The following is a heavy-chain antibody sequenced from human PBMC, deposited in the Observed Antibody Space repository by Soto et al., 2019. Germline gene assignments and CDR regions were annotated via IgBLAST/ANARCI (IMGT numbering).Heavy chain of an antibody. V-gene: IGHV4-34*02. CDR1: GASFSDYY. J-gene: IGHJ4*02. D-gene: IGHD6-13*01. CDR2: INHSGST. CDR3: AGGARNSSSWQPEY. Sequence: QVQLQQWGAGLLKPSETLSHTCAVYGASFSDYYWTWVRPSPGRGLRWIGEINHSGSTNYNPSLMGRVTISAASCKKPFSLKAASLTAADTAVYYCAGGARNSSSWQPEYWGLGSLVTVSS.